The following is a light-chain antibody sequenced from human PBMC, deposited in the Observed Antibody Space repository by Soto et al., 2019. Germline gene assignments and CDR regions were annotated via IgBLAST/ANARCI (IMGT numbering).Light chain of an antibody. CDR1: QSIYKW. V-gene: IGKV1-12*01. J-gene: IGKJ4*01. CDR2: AAS. Sequence: DIQMTRSPSSVSASIGQRVTISCRASQSIYKWLVWYQQKPGKAPKLLIYAASSLQSGVPSRFSGSGYGTDFPLTLSSLQPEDFATYYCQQADRFPLSFGGGTKVHIK. CDR3: QQADRFPLS.